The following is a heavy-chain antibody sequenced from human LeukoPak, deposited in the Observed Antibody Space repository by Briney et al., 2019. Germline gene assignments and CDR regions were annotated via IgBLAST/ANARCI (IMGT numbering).Heavy chain of an antibody. Sequence: ASVTVSFTASGYTFTVYYMHWVRQAPGQGLEWVGWINTNSGGKNYAQKFQGRVTMTRDTSISTAYMELSRLRSDDTAVYYCAREIIVVVPELFRAFDYWGQGTLVTVSS. CDR1: GYTFTVYY. V-gene: IGHV1-2*02. D-gene: IGHD2-2*01. CDR2: INTNSGGK. J-gene: IGHJ4*02. CDR3: AREIIVVVPELFRAFDY.